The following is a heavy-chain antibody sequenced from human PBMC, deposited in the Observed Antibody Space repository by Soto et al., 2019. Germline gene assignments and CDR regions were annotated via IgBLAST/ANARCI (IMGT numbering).Heavy chain of an antibody. D-gene: IGHD3-22*01. CDR3: ARTKYYYDSTAYIFDY. Sequence: SETLSLTCTVSGNSISSGDYWSWIRQPPGKGLEWIGYIYHSGGTYYNPSLKSRVTMSVDTSQNQFSLKLSSVSAADTAVYYCARTKYYYDSTAYIFDYWGQGALVTVSS. V-gene: IGHV4-30-4*01. J-gene: IGHJ4*02. CDR2: IYHSGGT. CDR1: GNSISSGDY.